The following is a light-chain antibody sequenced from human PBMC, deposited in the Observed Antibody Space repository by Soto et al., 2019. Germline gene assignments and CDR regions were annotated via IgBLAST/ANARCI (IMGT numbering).Light chain of an antibody. Sequence: DIQMTQSPSSLSASVGDRVTITCQASQDISNYLNWYQQKPGKAPKLLNYDASNLEIGVPSRFSGSGSGTDFTFTISSLQPEDIATYYCQQYANLPFTFGPGTKVDIK. CDR2: DAS. CDR1: QDISNY. V-gene: IGKV1-33*01. J-gene: IGKJ3*01. CDR3: QQYANLPFT.